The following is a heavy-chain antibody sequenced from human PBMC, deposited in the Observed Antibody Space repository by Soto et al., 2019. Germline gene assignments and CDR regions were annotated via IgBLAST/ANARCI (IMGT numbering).Heavy chain of an antibody. CDR2: ISGRGNA. CDR1: GFSFNYA. J-gene: IGHJ4*02. CDR3: AKDAVYNDGLWLVSD. D-gene: IGHD2-21*01. Sequence: DVQLLESGGGLVQPGGSLRLSCVVSGFSFNYAIMWVRQAPGKGQEWVSGISGRGNAEYAASVKGRFTISRDNSKNTVYLQMNSLRAEDTAMYYCAKDAVYNDGLWLVSDWGQGTLVTVS. V-gene: IGHV3-23*01.